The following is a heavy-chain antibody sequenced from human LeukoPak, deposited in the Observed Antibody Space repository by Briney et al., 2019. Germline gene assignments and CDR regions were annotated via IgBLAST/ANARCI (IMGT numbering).Heavy chain of an antibody. CDR2: ISYDGGNK. Sequence: GGSLRLSCAASGFTFSSYGMHWVRQAPGKGLEWVAVISYDGGNKYYADSVKGRFTISRDNSKNTLYLQMNSVRAEDTAVYYCAKDRIPELRYFDWLSALDYWGQGTLVTVSS. J-gene: IGHJ4*02. D-gene: IGHD3-9*01. CDR3: AKDRIPELRYFDWLSALDY. CDR1: GFTFSSYG. V-gene: IGHV3-30*18.